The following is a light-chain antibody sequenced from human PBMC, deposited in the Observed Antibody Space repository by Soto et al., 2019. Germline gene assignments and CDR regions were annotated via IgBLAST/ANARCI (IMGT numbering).Light chain of an antibody. CDR2: GAS. Sequence: EIVLTQSPGTLSLSPGQRPTLSCTSSQSVSSSYLAWYQQKPGQAPRLHIYGASSRATGIPDRFSGSGSGTDFTLTISRLEPEDFAVYYCHQYGGSSWTFGQGTKVDI. CDR3: HQYGGSSWT. J-gene: IGKJ1*01. V-gene: IGKV3-20*01. CDR1: QSVSSSY.